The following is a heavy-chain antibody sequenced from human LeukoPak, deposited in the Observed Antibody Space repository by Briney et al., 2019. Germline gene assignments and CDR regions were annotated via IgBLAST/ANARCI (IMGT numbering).Heavy chain of an antibody. CDR3: AKIYSSPDY. Sequence: GRSLRLSCAASGFTFSSYGKHWVRQAPGKGLEWVAVISYDGSNKYYADSMKGRFTISRDNSKNTLYLQMNSLRAEDTAVYYCAKIYSSPDYWGQGTLVTVSS. CDR1: GFTFSSYG. D-gene: IGHD6-19*01. V-gene: IGHV3-30*18. CDR2: ISYDGSNK. J-gene: IGHJ4*02.